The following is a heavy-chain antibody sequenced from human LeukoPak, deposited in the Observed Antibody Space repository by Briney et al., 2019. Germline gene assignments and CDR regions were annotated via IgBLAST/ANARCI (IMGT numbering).Heavy chain of an antibody. CDR3: ARDEGGGYCSSTSCWGRSGSGSYSDY. D-gene: IGHD2-2*01. CDR2: ITGDGTVI. V-gene: IGHV3-11*04. CDR1: GFTFSDYY. Sequence: GGSLRLSCAASGFTFSDYYMSWIRQAPGKGLEWLSYITGDGTVIFYVDSVKGRFTISRDNAKNSLYLQMNSLRAEDTAVYYCARDEGGGYCSSTSCWGRSGSGSYSDYWGQGTLVTVSS. J-gene: IGHJ4*02.